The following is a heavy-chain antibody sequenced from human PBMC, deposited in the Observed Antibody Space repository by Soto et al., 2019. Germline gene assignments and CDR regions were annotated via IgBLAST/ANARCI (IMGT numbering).Heavy chain of an antibody. J-gene: IGHJ4*02. D-gene: IGHD3-3*01. Sequence: SVKVSCKASGFTFTSSAVQWVRQARGQRLEWIGWMNANSGNTGYAQKFQERVTMTRNTSTSTAYMELSSLRSEDTAVYYCARVSKYYDFWSGYYTFDYWGQGTLVTVSS. CDR1: GFTFTSSA. CDR3: ARVSKYYDFWSGYYTFDY. CDR2: MNANSGNT. V-gene: IGHV1-58*01.